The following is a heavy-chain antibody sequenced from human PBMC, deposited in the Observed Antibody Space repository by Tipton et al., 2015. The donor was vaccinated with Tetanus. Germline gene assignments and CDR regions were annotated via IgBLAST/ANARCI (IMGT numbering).Heavy chain of an antibody. CDR3: AKGPAVRVVVPAATYYFDY. J-gene: IGHJ4*02. Sequence: SLRLSCAASGFTFSSYSMNWVRQAPGKGLEWVSYISSSSSTIYYADSVKGRFTISRDNAKNSLYLQMNSLRDEDTAVYYCAKGPAVRVVVPAATYYFDYWGQGTLVTVSS. CDR1: GFTFSSYS. D-gene: IGHD2-2*01. CDR2: ISSSSSTI. V-gene: IGHV3-48*02.